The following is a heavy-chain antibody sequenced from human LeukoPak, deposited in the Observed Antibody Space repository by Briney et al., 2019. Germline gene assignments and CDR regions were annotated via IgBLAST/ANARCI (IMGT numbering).Heavy chain of an antibody. J-gene: IGHJ4*02. D-gene: IGHD1-26*01. CDR1: RFTFSSYA. CDR3: AKEPYDSGSYCFDY. V-gene: IGHV3-23*01. CDR2: ISGSGGST. Sequence: GGSLRLSCAASRFTFSSYAMSWVRQAPGKGLEWVSTISGSGGSTYYADSVKGRFTISRDNSKNTLYLQMNSLRAEDTAVYYCAKEPYDSGSYCFDYWGQGTLVTVSS.